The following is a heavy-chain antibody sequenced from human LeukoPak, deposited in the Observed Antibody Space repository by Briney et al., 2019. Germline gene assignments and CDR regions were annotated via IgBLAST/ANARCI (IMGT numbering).Heavy chain of an antibody. V-gene: IGHV3-33*01. J-gene: IGHJ6*04. Sequence: PGGSLRLSCAASGFTFSSYGMHWVRQAPGKGLEWVAVIWYDGGNKYYADSEKGRFTISRDNSKNTLYLQMNNLRAEDTAVYYCARDPEIVRGDNTNYYYGMDVWGKGTTVTVSS. CDR3: ARDPEIVRGDNTNYYYGMDV. CDR1: GFTFSSYG. CDR2: IWYDGGNK. D-gene: IGHD3-10*02.